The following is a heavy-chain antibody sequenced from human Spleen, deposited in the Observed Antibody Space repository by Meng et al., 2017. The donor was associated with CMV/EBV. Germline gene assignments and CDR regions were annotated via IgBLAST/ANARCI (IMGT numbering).Heavy chain of an antibody. D-gene: IGHD6-25*01. Sequence: SETLSLTCTVSGGSISSSSYYWGWIRQPPGKGLEWIGNIYYSGSTYYNPSLKSRVTISLDTSKNQFSLKLRSVTAADTAVYYCASRLYYYYGMDVWGQGTTVTVSS. CDR1: GGSISSSSYY. V-gene: IGHV4-39*07. CDR3: ASRLYYYYGMDV. J-gene: IGHJ6*02. CDR2: IYYSGST.